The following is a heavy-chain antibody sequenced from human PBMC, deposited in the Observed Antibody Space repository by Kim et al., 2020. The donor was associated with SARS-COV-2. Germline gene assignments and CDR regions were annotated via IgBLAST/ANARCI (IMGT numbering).Heavy chain of an antibody. CDR1: GFTFDDYA. D-gene: IGHD3-10*01. V-gene: IGHV3-9*01. J-gene: IGHJ4*02. Sequence: GGSLRLSCAASGFTFDDYAMHWVRQAPGKGLDWVSGISWNSGSIGYADSVKGRFTISRDNAKNSLYLQMNSLRAEDTALYYCAKDIGGYYGSGSLFDYWGQGTLVTVSS. CDR3: AKDIGGYYGSGSLFDY. CDR2: ISWNSGSI.